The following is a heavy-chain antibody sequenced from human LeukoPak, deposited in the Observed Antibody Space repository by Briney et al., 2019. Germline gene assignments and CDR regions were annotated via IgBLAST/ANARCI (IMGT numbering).Heavy chain of an antibody. J-gene: IGHJ4*02. CDR2: IKGDGRST. CDR1: GFTFSSYW. V-gene: IGHV3-74*01. CDR3: VRGQLWSYYHDY. D-gene: IGHD5-18*01. Sequence: GGSLRLSCAASGFTFSSYWLHWVRHAPGKGLVWVSRIKGDGRSTNYAGCAWGRFTISRDNAKNTVYLEMNSLRAEHTAGYYFVRGQLWSYYHDYWGQGTLVTVSS.